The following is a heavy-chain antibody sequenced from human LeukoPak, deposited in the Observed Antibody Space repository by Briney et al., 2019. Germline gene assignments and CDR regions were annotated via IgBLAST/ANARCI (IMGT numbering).Heavy chain of an antibody. Sequence: SETLSLTCTVSGGSISSSSYYWGWIRQPPGKGLEWIGSIYYSGSTYYNPSLKSRVTISVDTSKNQFSLKLSSVTAADTAVYYCARESIYYYDSSGYSDYWGQGTLVTVSS. CDR1: GGSISSSSYY. V-gene: IGHV4-39*07. CDR3: ARESIYYYDSSGYSDY. J-gene: IGHJ4*02. D-gene: IGHD3-22*01. CDR2: IYYSGST.